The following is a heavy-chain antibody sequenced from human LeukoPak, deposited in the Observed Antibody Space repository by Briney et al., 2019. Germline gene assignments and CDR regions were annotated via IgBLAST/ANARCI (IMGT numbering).Heavy chain of an antibody. J-gene: IGHJ6*02. CDR1: GYTFTGYD. Sequence: ASVKVSCKASGYTFTGYDIHWVRQAPGQGLEWMGWINPNSGGANYAQKFQGRVTITADESTSTAYMELSSLRSEDTAVYYCARKLYSSGVYYYYGMDVWGQGTTVTVSS. CDR3: ARKLYSSGVYYYYGMDV. CDR2: INPNSGGA. D-gene: IGHD2-15*01. V-gene: IGHV1-2*02.